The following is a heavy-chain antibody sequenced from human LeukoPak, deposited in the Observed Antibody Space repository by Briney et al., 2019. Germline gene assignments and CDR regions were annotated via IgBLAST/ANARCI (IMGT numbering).Heavy chain of an antibody. D-gene: IGHD2-15*01. CDR1: GFTFSSYG. V-gene: IGHV3-33*01. CDR3: ARDEDRSGGSCDYGMDV. CDR2: IWYDGSNK. J-gene: IGHJ6*02. Sequence: GGSLRLSCAASGFTFSSYGMHWVRQAPGKGLEWVAVIWYDGSNKYYADSVKGRFTISRDNSKNTLYLQMNSLRAEDTAVYYCARDEDRSGGSCDYGMDVWGQGTTVTVSS.